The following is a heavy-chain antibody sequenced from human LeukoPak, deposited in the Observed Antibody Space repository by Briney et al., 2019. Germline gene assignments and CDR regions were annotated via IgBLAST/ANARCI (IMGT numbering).Heavy chain of an antibody. CDR2: IYSGGST. V-gene: IGHV3-53*04. J-gene: IGHJ6*02. CDR3: ARDRRYSYGYPPYYYGMDV. CDR1: GFTVSSNY. D-gene: IGHD5-18*01. Sequence: PGGSLRLSCAASGFTVSSNYMSWVRQAPGKGLEWVSVIYSGGSTYYADSVKGRFTISRHNSKNTLYLQMNSLRAEDTAVYYCARDRRYSYGYPPYYYGMDVWGQGTTVTVSS.